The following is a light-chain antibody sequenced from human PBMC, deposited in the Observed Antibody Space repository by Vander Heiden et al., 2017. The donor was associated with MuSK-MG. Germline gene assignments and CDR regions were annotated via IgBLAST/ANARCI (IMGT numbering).Light chain of an antibody. CDR1: QSICSSSNSKDY. CDR3: DQYDSDRIT. CDR2: WAS. Sequence: DIVMTQSPDSLAVSLGERATINCKSSQSICSSSNSKDYLAWYQLKPGQPPKLLIYWASTRESGVPDRFSDSGSGTDFTLTISSLQAEDVAVYYCDQYDSDRITFDQGTKLEIK. V-gene: IGKV4-1*01. J-gene: IGKJ2*01.